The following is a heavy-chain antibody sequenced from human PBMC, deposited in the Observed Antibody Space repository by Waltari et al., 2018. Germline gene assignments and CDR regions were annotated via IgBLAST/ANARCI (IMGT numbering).Heavy chain of an antibody. CDR2: IYAGGNT. D-gene: IGHD1-26*01. Sequence: EVQLLESGGGFVQPGGSLRLSCAASGFAFSSNAMSWVRLAPGKGLEGVSVIYAGGNTYYADSVKGRFNISRDNSKNTVYLQMNGLRGEDTGLYYCAKDSLFLSGSYFRHWGLGTLVTVSS. V-gene: IGHV3-23*03. CDR3: AKDSLFLSGSYFRH. J-gene: IGHJ1*01. CDR1: GFAFSSNA.